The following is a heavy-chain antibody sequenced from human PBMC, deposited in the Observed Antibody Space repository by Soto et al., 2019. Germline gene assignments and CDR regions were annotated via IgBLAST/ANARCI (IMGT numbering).Heavy chain of an antibody. CDR3: ALSTTGGPYYYYGMDV. V-gene: IGHV3-23*01. Sequence: GGSLRLSCASSGFAFSTHAMNWVRQAPGKGLAWVSSITPSGDNTYYADSVKGRFTISRDNSKNTLSLQMNSLRVEDSAVYYCALSTTGGPYYYYGMDVWGPGTTVTISS. CDR1: GFAFSTHA. J-gene: IGHJ6*02. CDR2: ITPSGDNT. D-gene: IGHD1-1*01.